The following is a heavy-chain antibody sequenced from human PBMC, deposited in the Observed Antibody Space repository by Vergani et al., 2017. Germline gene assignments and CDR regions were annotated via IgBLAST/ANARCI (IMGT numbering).Heavy chain of an antibody. Sequence: QVHLVQSGAEVKKPGASVKVSCKASGYSFTSYGVSWVRQAPGHGLEWMGWISAYNGNTNYAQKLQGRVTMATDTSTSTAYMELRSLRSDDTAVYYCAGSGDDVVYSDYWGQGTLVTVSS. CDR3: AGSGDDVVYSDY. D-gene: IGHD2-8*02. CDR1: GYSFTSYG. CDR2: ISAYNGNT. J-gene: IGHJ4*02. V-gene: IGHV1-18*04.